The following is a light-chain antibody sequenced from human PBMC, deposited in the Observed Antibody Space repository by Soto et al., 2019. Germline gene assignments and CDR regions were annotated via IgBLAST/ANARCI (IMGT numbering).Light chain of an antibody. V-gene: IGLV1-40*01. CDR2: GNR. Sequence: QSVLTQPPSVSGAPGQRVTLSCTGNTSNLGAGYDVHWYQQLPGAAPKLVIFGNRNRPSGVPERFSGSKSGTSASLAITGLQAEDEADYYCSSYAGGNNWVFGGGTKLTVL. CDR1: TSNLGAGYD. CDR3: SSYAGGNNWV. J-gene: IGLJ3*02.